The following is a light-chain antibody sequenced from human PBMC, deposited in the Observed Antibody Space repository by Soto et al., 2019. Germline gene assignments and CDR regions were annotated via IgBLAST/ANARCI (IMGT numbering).Light chain of an antibody. CDR3: QQSYSTPPEPT. CDR2: AAS. J-gene: IGKJ5*01. Sequence: IQVTQSPSSLSASVGDRVTITCRAIQSISSYLNWYQQKPGKAPKLLIYAASSLQSGVPSRFSGSGSGTDFTLTISSLQPEDFATYYCQQSYSTPPEPTFGQGTRLEI. CDR1: QSISSY. V-gene: IGKV1-39*01.